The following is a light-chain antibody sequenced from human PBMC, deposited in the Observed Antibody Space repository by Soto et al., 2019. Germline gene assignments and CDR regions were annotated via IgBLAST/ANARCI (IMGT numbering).Light chain of an antibody. CDR3: QQRRSWPPTIT. CDR2: DAS. V-gene: IGKV3-11*01. CDR1: QSVSTY. J-gene: IGKJ5*01. Sequence: EIVLTQSPATLSLSPGERSTLFCRAIQSVSTYLAWYQQRPGQAPRLLIYDASYRATDIPPRFSGSGSGTDFTLTIGSLEPEDFAVYYCQQRRSWPPTITFGQGTRLEI.